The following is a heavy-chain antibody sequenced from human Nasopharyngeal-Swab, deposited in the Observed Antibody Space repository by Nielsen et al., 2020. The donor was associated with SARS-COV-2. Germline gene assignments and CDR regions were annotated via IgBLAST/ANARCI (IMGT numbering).Heavy chain of an antibody. Sequence: GESLKISCVASGFSFASYAMNWVRQAPGKGLEWVSAIRYDGGRTDYADSVKGRFTISIDNSKNTLFLQMDSLTAEDTAVYYCAGAPRGPTGPPFDYWGQGILVTVSS. CDR2: IRYDGGRT. D-gene: IGHD1-1*01. V-gene: IGHV3-23*01. CDR3: AGAPRGPTGPPFDY. J-gene: IGHJ4*02. CDR1: GFSFASYA.